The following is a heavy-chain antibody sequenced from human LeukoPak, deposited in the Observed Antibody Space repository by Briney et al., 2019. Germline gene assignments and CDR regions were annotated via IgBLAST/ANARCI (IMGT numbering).Heavy chain of an antibody. D-gene: IGHD4-17*01. CDR3: ARAYGDYSWSGGMDV. Sequence: ASVKVSCKTSGYTFTSHRISWVRQAPGQGLEWMGGIIPIFGTANYAQKFQGRVTITADESTSTAYMELSSLRSEDTAVYYCARAYGDYSWSGGMDVWGQGTTVTVS. CDR1: GYTFTSHR. J-gene: IGHJ6*02. V-gene: IGHV1-69*13. CDR2: IIPIFGTA.